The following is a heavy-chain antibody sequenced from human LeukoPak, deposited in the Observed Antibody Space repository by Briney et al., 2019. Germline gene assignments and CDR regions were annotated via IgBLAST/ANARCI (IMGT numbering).Heavy chain of an antibody. Sequence: TGGSLRLSCTASGFTFGDYAMSWVRQAPGKGLEWVGFIRSKAYGGTTEYAASVKGRFTISRDDSKSIAYLQMNSLKTEDTAVYYCTGDYYGSGSYKWMLGSIWGQGTMVTVSS. CDR1: GFTFGDYA. V-gene: IGHV3-49*04. D-gene: IGHD3-10*01. CDR2: IRSKAYGGTT. CDR3: TGDYYGSGSYKWMLGSI. J-gene: IGHJ3*02.